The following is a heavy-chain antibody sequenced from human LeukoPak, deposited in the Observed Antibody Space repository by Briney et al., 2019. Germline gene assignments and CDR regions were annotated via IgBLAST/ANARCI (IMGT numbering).Heavy chain of an antibody. CDR1: GLAFSTYW. D-gene: IGHD3-3*01. CDR2: INQDGRVK. J-gene: IGHJ4*02. Sequence: GGSLRLSCAASGLAFSTYWMVWVRHAPGKGLEWVGNINQDGRVKHYVDSVRGRFTLSRDNARNSVYLQMNALRVEDTAVYYGTRDFVFWGQGTLVTASS. V-gene: IGHV3-7*01. CDR3: TRDFVF.